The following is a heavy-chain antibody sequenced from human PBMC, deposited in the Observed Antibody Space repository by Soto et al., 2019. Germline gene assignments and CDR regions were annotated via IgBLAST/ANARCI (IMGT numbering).Heavy chain of an antibody. CDR3: DREKRVAPINMVRGRIVKTTSNWFES. Sequence: PWETLSLTCTVSGVSISTGDFYCSWIRQPPGQGLEWIGNIYHSGSPSYNPSLKSRPTISIDTSNNQFSLTLSYVTAADTAVYYCDREKRVAPINMVRGRIVKTTSNWFESWGQGRLVNVSS. J-gene: IGHJ5*01. CDR2: IYHSGSP. V-gene: IGHV4-30-4*01. CDR1: GVSISTGDFY. D-gene: IGHD3-10*01.